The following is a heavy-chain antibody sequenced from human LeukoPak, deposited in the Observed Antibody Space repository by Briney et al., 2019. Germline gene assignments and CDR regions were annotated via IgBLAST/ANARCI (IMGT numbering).Heavy chain of an antibody. CDR2: ISYDGSNK. D-gene: IGHD2-2*01. J-gene: IGHJ4*02. CDR1: GFTFSSYG. CDR3: AKDRQPSIVVVPAANDY. Sequence: GGSLRLSCAASGFTFSSYGMHWVRQAPGKGLEWVAVISYDGSNKYYADSVKGRFTISRDNSKNTLYLQMNSLRAEDTAVYYCAKDRQPSIVVVPAANDYWGQGTLVTVSS. V-gene: IGHV3-30*18.